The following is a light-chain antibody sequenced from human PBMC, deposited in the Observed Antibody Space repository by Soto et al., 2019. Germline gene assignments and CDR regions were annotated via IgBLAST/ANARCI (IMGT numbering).Light chain of an antibody. Sequence: EIVLTQSPGTLSLSLGERVTLSCRASQSLSSNYLAWYQQKVGQAPRLLIYGASSRATGIADRFRASGSGTGFTVTMNRLEPEDCAVYFCQQYGTSSGSSLCTFGQGTKLDSK. CDR2: GAS. CDR3: QQYGTSSGSSLCT. J-gene: IGKJ2*02. V-gene: IGKV3-20*01. CDR1: QSLSSNY.